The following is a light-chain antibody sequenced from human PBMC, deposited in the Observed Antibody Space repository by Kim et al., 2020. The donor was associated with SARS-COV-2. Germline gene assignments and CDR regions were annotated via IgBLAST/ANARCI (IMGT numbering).Light chain of an antibody. CDR3: QSYDSSLSGFVI. CDR2: DNN. V-gene: IGLV1-40*01. CDR1: SSNIGAGYD. Sequence: QSVLTQPPSVSGAPGQRVTISCTGSSSNIGAGYDVQWYQKLPGTAPKLLIYDNNNRPSGVPDRFSGSKSGTSASLAITGLQADDEADYYCQSYDSSLSGFVIFGGGTKVTVL. J-gene: IGLJ2*01.